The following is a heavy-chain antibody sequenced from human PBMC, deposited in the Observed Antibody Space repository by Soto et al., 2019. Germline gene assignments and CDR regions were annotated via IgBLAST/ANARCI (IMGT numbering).Heavy chain of an antibody. D-gene: IGHD6-19*01. J-gene: IGHJ4*02. CDR3: ARDVWASGAVAFFDY. Sequence: GGSLRLSCAASGFTFSSYGMHWVRQAPGKGLEWVAVIWYDGSNKYYADSVKGRFTISRDNSKNTLYLQMNSLRAEDTAVYYCARDVWASGAVAFFDYWGQGTLVTVSS. CDR2: IWYDGSNK. V-gene: IGHV3-33*01. CDR1: GFTFSSYG.